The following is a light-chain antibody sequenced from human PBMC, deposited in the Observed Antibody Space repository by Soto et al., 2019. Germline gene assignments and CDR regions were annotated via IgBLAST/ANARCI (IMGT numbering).Light chain of an antibody. J-gene: IGKJ5*01. CDR2: GPS. CDR1: QSVGIN. Sequence: EIVMTQSPATLSVSPGERATLSCRASQSVGINVTWYQQKPGQAHRLLMSGPSTRATGIPARFSGSGSGTEFTLTISSLQSEDFAIYYCQQCHSWSTITFGQGTRLEIK. CDR3: QQCHSWSTIT. V-gene: IGKV3-15*01.